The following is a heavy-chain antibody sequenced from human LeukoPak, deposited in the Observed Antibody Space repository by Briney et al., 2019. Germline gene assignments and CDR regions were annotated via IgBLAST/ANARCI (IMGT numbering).Heavy chain of an antibody. J-gene: IGHJ6*03. D-gene: IGHD3-16*02. V-gene: IGHV4-59*11. Sequence: PSETLSLTCTVSGGSISSHYWSWIRQPPGKGLEWIGYIYYSGSTNYNPSLKSRVTISVDTSKNQFSLKLSSVTAADTAVYYCAGALDYYFMDVWGKGTTVTVSS. CDR2: IYYSGST. CDR3: AGALDYYFMDV. CDR1: GGSISSHY.